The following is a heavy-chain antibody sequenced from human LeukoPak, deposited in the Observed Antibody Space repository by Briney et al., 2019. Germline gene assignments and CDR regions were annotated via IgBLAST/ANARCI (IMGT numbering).Heavy chain of an antibody. D-gene: IGHD5-18*01. V-gene: IGHV1-2*02. Sequence: ASVKVSCKASGYTFTGYYMHWVRQAPGQGLEWMGWINPNSGGTNYAQKFQGRVTMTRDTSISTAYMELSRLRSDDTAVYYCARGATAIKTVFDPWGQGTLVTVSS. CDR2: INPNSGGT. CDR1: GYTFTGYY. J-gene: IGHJ5*02. CDR3: ARGATAIKTVFDP.